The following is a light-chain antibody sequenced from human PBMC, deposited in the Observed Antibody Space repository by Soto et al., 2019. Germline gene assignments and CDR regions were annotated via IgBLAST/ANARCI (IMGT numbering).Light chain of an antibody. CDR1: QSVTTSY. CDR3: QQYCAAPHT. J-gene: IGKJ4*01. V-gene: IGKV3-20*01. CDR2: GAS. Sequence: SQSVTTSYLAWYQHKXVQPPRLLIYGASXRANGIPDRFSGSGSGTDFSPTISRLEAEDFGLYYCQQYCAAPHTLGRGTKMDIK.